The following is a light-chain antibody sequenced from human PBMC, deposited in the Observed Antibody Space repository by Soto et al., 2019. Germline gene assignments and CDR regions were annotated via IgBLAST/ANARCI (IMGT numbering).Light chain of an antibody. V-gene: IGLV2-14*01. Sequence: QSALTQPASVSGSPGQSITISCTGTSSDVGGSNYVSWYQQLPGKAPKLMIYDVSDRPSGVSNRFSGSKSGNTASLTISGLQAEDEADYYCGSWDSRLSVVVFGGGTKVTVL. J-gene: IGLJ2*01. CDR3: GSWDSRLSVVV. CDR1: SSDVGGSNY. CDR2: DVS.